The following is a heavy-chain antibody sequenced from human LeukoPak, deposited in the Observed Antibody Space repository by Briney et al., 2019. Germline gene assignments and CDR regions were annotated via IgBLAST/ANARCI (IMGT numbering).Heavy chain of an antibody. CDR3: AALRPDMVRGATSRSYYYYYMDV. V-gene: IGHV1-2*02. D-gene: IGHD3-10*01. CDR2: INPNSGGT. Sequence: GASVKVSCKASGYTFTGYYMHWVRQAPGQGLEWMGWINPNSGGTNYAQKFQGRVTMTRDTSISTAYMELSRLRSDDTAVYYCAALRPDMVRGATSRSYYYYYMDVWGKGTTVTVSS. CDR1: GYTFTGYY. J-gene: IGHJ6*03.